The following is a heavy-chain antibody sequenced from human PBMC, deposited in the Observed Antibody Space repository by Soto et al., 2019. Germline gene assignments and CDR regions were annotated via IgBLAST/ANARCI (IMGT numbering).Heavy chain of an antibody. Sequence: QVQLVESGGGLVQPGRSLRLSCAASGFTFSSYGMHWVRQAPGKGLEWVAVISYDGSKKHYADSVKGRFTISRDNSKNTLYLQMNSLRAEDTAMYYCAKLPEDFWGQGTLVTVSS. CDR3: AKLPEDF. CDR1: GFTFSSYG. V-gene: IGHV3-30*18. CDR2: ISYDGSKK. J-gene: IGHJ4*02.